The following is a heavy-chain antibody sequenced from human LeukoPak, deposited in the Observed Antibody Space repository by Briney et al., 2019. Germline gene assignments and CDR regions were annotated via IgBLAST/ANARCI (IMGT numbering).Heavy chain of an antibody. V-gene: IGHV1-18*01. D-gene: IGHD3-22*01. CDR1: GYTFTSYG. Sequence: ASVKVSCKASGYTFTSYGISWVRQAPGQGLEWMGWISAYNVNTNDAQKLQGRVTMTTDTSTTTAYMELRSLRSDDTAVYYCARAPHYYDSSGYPLDYWGQGTLVTVSS. J-gene: IGHJ4*02. CDR2: ISAYNVNT. CDR3: ARAPHYYDSSGYPLDY.